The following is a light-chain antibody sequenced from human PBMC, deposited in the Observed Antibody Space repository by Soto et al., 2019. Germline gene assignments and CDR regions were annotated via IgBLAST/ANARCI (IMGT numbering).Light chain of an antibody. Sequence: EIVLSQSPGTLSLSKGERATLSCRASQSVSSNYLAWYQQKPGQAPRLLIYSASSRATGIPDRFSGSGSGTDFILTISRLEPEDFAVYYCQQYGSSSWTFGQGT. CDR1: QSVSSNY. V-gene: IGKV3-20*01. J-gene: IGKJ1*01. CDR3: QQYGSSSWT. CDR2: SAS.